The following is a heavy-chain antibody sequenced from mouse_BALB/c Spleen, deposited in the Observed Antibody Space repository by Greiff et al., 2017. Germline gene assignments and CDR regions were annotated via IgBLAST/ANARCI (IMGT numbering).Heavy chain of an antibody. V-gene: IGHV1-15*01. CDR3: TRSNYYGSSYGFAY. Sequence: VKLQESGAELVRPGASVTLSCKASGYTFTDYEMHWVKQTPVHGLEWIGAIDPETGGTAYNQKFKGKATLTADKSSSTAYMELRSLTSEDSAVYYCTRSNYYGSSYGFAYWGQGTLVTVSA. CDR2: IDPETGGT. J-gene: IGHJ3*01. D-gene: IGHD1-1*01. CDR1: GYTFTDYE.